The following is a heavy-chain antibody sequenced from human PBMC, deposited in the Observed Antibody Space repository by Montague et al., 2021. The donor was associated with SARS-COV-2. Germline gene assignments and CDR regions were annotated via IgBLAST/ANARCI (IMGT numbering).Heavy chain of an antibody. J-gene: IGHJ4*02. V-gene: IGHV6-1*01. Sequence: CAISGDSVSSNTATWNWIRQSPSRGLEWLGRPYYRPRWYNDYEESVESRITIDPATSKHQFSLHLNFVTPEDTAVYPCARISVGSKYYFDFWGQGTLVTVSS. CDR1: GDSVSSNTAT. CDR2: PYYRPRWYN. CDR3: ARISVGSKYYFDF. D-gene: IGHD4-11*01.